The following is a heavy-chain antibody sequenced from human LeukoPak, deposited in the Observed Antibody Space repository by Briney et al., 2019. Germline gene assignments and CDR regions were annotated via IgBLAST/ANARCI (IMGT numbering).Heavy chain of an antibody. D-gene: IGHD5-12*01. V-gene: IGHV3-66*01. CDR2: IYSGGST. CDR3: ARDQALGYDAFDI. J-gene: IGHJ3*02. Sequence: PSETLSLTCTVSGGSISSYYWSWVRQAPGKGLEWVSVIYSGGSTYYADSVKGRFTISRDNSKNTLYLQMNSLRVEDTAVYYCARDQALGYDAFDIWGQGTMVTVSS. CDR1: GGSISSYY.